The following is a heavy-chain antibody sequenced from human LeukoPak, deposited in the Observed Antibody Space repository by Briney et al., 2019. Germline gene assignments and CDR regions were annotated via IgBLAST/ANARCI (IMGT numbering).Heavy chain of an antibody. CDR2: ISGSGGST. J-gene: IGHJ6*03. V-gene: IGHV3-23*01. CDR3: ARDFRGAYYYYMDV. CDR1: GFTFSSYA. Sequence: GGSLRLSCAASGFTFSSYAMSWVRQAPGKGLEWVSAISGSGGSTYYADSVKGRFTISRDNAKNSLYLQMNSLRAEDTAVYYCARDFRGAYYYYMDVWGKGTTVTISS.